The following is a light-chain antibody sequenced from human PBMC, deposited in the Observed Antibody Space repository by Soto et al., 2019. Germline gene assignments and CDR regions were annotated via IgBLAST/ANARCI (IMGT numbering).Light chain of an antibody. CDR3: QQYYSAPYT. Sequence: IVMIQSPDSLAVSLGERATINCKSGQSVLYRSDNKNYLSWYQQKPGQPPKLLIYWASTRESGVPDRFTGSGSGTDFTLTISRLQAEDVAVYYCQQYYSAPYTFGQGTKLEIK. V-gene: IGKV4-1*01. J-gene: IGKJ2*01. CDR2: WAS. CDR1: QSVLYRSDNKNY.